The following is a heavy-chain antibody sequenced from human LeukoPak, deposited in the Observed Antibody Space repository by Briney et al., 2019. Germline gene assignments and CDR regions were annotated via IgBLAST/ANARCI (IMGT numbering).Heavy chain of an antibody. CDR2: INPNSGGT. CDR1: GYTFTGYY. Sequence: ASVKVSCKASGYTFTGYYMHWVRQAPGQGLEWMGWINPNSGGTIYAQKFQGRVTMTEDTSTDTAYMELSSLRSEDTAVYYCARGYYYGSGSYLRFDYWGQGTLVTVSS. D-gene: IGHD3-10*01. CDR3: ARGYYYGSGSYLRFDY. V-gene: IGHV1-2*02. J-gene: IGHJ4*02.